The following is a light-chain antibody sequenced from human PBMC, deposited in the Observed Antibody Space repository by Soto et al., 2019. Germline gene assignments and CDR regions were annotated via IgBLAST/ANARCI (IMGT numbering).Light chain of an antibody. CDR2: GAS. CDR3: QQYSDWRPTYT. CDR1: QRVSTN. V-gene: IGKV3-15*01. Sequence: EIVMTQSPATLSVSPGERATLSCRASQRVSTNLAWYQQKPGQAPRLLIYGASTRATGIPGRFSGSGAETEFTITISNLQSADFAVYYCQQYSDWRPTYTFGQGTKLEIK. J-gene: IGKJ2*01.